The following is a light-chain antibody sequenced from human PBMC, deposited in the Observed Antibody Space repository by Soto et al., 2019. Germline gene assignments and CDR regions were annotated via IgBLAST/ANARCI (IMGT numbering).Light chain of an antibody. CDR1: QSISNW. J-gene: IGKJ4*01. V-gene: IGKV1-27*01. CDR3: QKYNSAPLT. Sequence: DIQMTQSPSTLSASLGDRVTITCRASQSISNWLAWYQQKPGKAPNLLIYAASTLQAGVPSRFSGSGSGTDFTLTISSLQPEDVAAYYCQKYNSAPLTFGGGTKVDIK. CDR2: AAS.